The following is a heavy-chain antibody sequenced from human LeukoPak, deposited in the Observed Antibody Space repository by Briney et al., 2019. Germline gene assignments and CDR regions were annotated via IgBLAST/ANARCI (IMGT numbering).Heavy chain of an antibody. Sequence: GGSLRLSCAASGFTFSSYSMSWVRQAPGKGLEWVSSISSSSSYIYYADSVKGRFTISRDNAKKSLYLQMNSLRDEDTAVYYCARDFFAFGGVIALLDYWGQGTLVTVSS. CDR1: GFTFSSYS. CDR3: ARDFFAFGGVIALLDY. V-gene: IGHV3-21*01. J-gene: IGHJ4*02. D-gene: IGHD3-16*02. CDR2: ISSSSSYI.